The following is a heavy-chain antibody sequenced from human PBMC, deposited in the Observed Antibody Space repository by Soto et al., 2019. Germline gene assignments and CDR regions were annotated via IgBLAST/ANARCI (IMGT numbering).Heavy chain of an antibody. CDR1: GDSISSGGYY. V-gene: IGHV4-31*03. CDR3: ARLNLIVVVPTAMGWLDS. J-gene: IGHJ5*01. Sequence: QVQLQESGPGLVKPSQTLSLTCTVSGDSISSGGYYWSWIRQAPGKGLEWIGYIFYSGYGYHNLSLKSRLFITLDASKNHSSLRPSSVTAADTAVYYCARLNLIVVVPTAMGWLDSWGQGALVTVSS. D-gene: IGHD2-2*01. CDR2: IFYSGYG.